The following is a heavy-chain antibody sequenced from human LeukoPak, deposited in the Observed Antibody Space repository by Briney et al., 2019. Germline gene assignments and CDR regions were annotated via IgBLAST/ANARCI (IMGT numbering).Heavy chain of an antibody. CDR2: IYTSGST. V-gene: IGHV4-61*02. CDR1: GGSFSSGSYY. D-gene: IGHD3-22*01. J-gene: IGHJ3*02. Sequence: PSETLSLTCTVSGGSFSSGSYYWSWIRQPAGKGLEWIGRIYTSGSTNYNPSLKSRVTMSVDTSKNQFSLKLSSVTAADTAVYYCASYVPPRIGSMHYDQDAFDIWGQGTMVTVSS. CDR3: ASYVPPRIGSMHYDQDAFDI.